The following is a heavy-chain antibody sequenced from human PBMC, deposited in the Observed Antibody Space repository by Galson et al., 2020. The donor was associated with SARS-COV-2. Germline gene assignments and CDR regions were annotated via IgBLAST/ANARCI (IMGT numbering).Heavy chain of an antibody. D-gene: IGHD2-8*01. V-gene: IGHV2-70*01. CDR2: IDWGEDK. CDR3: ARIKGPRNGGYGMDV. Sequence: SGPTLVKPTQTLTLTCTFSGFSVNTAGMCVTWIRQSPGKALEWLALIDWGEDKYYSATLESRLAISRDTSKNQVILTLTNMDPVDTATYYCARIKGPRNGGYGMDVWGQGTTVTVSS. CDR1: GFSVNTAGMC. J-gene: IGHJ6*02.